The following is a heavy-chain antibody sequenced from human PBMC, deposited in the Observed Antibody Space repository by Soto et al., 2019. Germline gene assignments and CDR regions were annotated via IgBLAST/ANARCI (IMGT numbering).Heavy chain of an antibody. Sequence: SETLSLTCTVSNGSISNYFWSWIRQSPGKGLEWIGYVYYTGSTSYNPSLKGRVTMSVDTSKMQFSLKLSSVTAADTAVYYCARYSSGWPGNGMDVWGQGTTVTV. D-gene: IGHD6-19*01. V-gene: IGHV4-59*01. CDR3: ARYSSGWPGNGMDV. CDR1: NGSISNYF. J-gene: IGHJ6*02. CDR2: VYYTGST.